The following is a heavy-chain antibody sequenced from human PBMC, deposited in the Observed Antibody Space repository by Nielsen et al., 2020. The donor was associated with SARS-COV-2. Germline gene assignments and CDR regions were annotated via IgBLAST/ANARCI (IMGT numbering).Heavy chain of an antibody. CDR1: GFTFSSYA. Sequence: GESLKISCAASGFTFSSYAMSWVRQAPGKGLEWVSAISGSGGSTYYADSVKGRFTISRDNSKNTLYLQMNSLRAEDTAVYYCAKMGGGNSASDAFDIWGQWTMVTVSS. J-gene: IGHJ3*02. CDR2: ISGSGGST. V-gene: IGHV3-23*01. CDR3: AKMGGGNSASDAFDI. D-gene: IGHD4-23*01.